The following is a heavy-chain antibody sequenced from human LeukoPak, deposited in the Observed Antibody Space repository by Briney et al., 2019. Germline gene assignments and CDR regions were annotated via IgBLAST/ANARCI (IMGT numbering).Heavy chain of an antibody. CDR2: ISSSSSYI. J-gene: IGHJ4*02. D-gene: IGHD6-13*01. CDR1: GFTFSSYM. CDR3: ARGVAAADIRFDY. Sequence: PGGSLRLSCAASGFTFSSYMMTWVRQAPGKGLEWVSSISSSSSYIYYADSVKGRFTISRDNAKNSLYLQMNSLRAEDTAVYYCARGVAAADIRFDYWGQGTLVTVSS. V-gene: IGHV3-21*01.